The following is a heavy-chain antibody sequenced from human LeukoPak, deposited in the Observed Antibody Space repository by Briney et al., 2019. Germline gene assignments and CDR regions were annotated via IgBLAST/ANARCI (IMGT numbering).Heavy chain of an antibody. J-gene: IGHJ4*02. CDR3: AREVATSGYSSSWYTD. V-gene: IGHV3-74*01. D-gene: IGHD6-13*01. Sequence: TGGSLRLSCAASGFTFSSYWMHWVRQAPGKGLVWVSRINSDGSSTSYADSVKGRFTISRDNAKNTLYLQMNSLRAEDTAVYYCAREVATSGYSSSWYTDWGQGTLVTVSS. CDR1: GFTFSSYW. CDR2: INSDGSST.